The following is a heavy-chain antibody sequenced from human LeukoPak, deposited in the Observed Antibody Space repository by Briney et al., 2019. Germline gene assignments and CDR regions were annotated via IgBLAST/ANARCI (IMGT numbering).Heavy chain of an antibody. J-gene: IGHJ4*02. CDR1: GFTFSSYS. V-gene: IGHV3-21*01. Sequence: GGSLRLSCAASGFTFSSYSMNWARQAPGKGLEWVSSISSSSSYIYYADSVKGRFNISRDNAKNSLFMQMTSLRAEDTAVYYCVYYLVGAKRSFDYWGQGTLVTVSS. CDR2: ISSSSSYI. CDR3: VYYLVGAKRSFDY. D-gene: IGHD1-26*01.